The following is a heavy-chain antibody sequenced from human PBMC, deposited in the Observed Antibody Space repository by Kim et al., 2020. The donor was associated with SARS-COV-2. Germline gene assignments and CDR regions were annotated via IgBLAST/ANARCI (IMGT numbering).Heavy chain of an antibody. V-gene: IGHV4-31*03. CDR2: IYYSGST. Sequence: SETLSLTCTVSGGSISSGGYYWSWIRQHPGKGLEWIGYIYYSGSTYYNPSLKSRVTISVDTSKNQFSLKLSSVTAADTAVYYCARGSGSPVAFDIWGQGTMVTVSS. CDR3: ARGSGSPVAFDI. CDR1: GGSISSGGYY. J-gene: IGHJ3*02. D-gene: IGHD3-10*01.